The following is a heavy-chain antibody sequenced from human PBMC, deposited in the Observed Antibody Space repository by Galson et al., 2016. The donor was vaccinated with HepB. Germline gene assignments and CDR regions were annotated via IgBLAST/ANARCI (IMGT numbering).Heavy chain of an antibody. Sequence: SVKVSCKASGYTFRTYYMHWVRQAPGQGLEWMGIINPSGGGTSYAQNIQGRVTMTSDTSTTTFYMELSSLRSEDTAVYYCARGDYNFLFDYWGQGTLVTVSS. CDR2: INPSGGGT. CDR3: ARGDYNFLFDY. CDR1: GYTFRTYY. J-gene: IGHJ4*02. V-gene: IGHV1-46*01. D-gene: IGHD3-3*01.